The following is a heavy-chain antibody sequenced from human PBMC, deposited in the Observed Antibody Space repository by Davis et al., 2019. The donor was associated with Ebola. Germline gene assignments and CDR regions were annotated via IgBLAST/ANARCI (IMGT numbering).Heavy chain of an antibody. CDR1: GFIFTDYY. D-gene: IGHD3-16*01. V-gene: IGHV1-2*02. Sequence: ASVKVSCKASGFIFTDYYMHWVRQAPGQGPEWMGWISLNSGSTKYSHKFQGRVTMTRDTSINTAHMELSGLRSDDTALYYCARDDKVMHFDYWGQGTLVTVSS. CDR3: ARDDKVMHFDY. CDR2: ISLNSGST. J-gene: IGHJ4*02.